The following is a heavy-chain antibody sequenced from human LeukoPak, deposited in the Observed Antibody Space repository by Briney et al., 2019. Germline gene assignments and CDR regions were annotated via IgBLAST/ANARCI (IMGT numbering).Heavy chain of an antibody. CDR2: IIPIFGTA. Sequence: SVKVSCKASGGTFSIYAISWVRQAPGQGLEWMGGIIPIFGTANYAQKFQGRVTITADESTSTAYMELSSLRSEDTAVYYCARGTPYSYGHDYWGQGTLVTVSS. D-gene: IGHD5-18*01. J-gene: IGHJ4*02. V-gene: IGHV1-69*13. CDR3: ARGTPYSYGHDY. CDR1: GGTFSIYA.